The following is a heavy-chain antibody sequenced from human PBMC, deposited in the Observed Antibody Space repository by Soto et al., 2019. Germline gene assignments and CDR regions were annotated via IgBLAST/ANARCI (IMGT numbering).Heavy chain of an antibody. CDR2: IWYDGTNK. CDR3: ARDQAVYGLYV. Sequence: QVQLVESGGGVVQPGRSLRLSCAASGFTFRSYGMHWVRQAPGKGLEWVSVIWYDGTNKYYADSVKGRFTISRDNSKNTLYLQMNSLRVEATAVYYCARDQAVYGLYVWGQGTTVTVSS. J-gene: IGHJ6*02. V-gene: IGHV3-33*01. D-gene: IGHD6-25*01. CDR1: GFTFRSYG.